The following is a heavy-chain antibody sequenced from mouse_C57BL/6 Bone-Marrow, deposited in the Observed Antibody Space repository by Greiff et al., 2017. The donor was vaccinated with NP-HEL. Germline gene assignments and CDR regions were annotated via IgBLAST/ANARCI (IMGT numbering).Heavy chain of an antibody. CDR3: ARPYLWLYAMDY. V-gene: IGHV1-18*01. J-gene: IGHJ4*01. Sequence: FQLQQSGPELVKPGASVKIPCKASGYTFTDYNMDWVKQSHGKSLEWIGDINPNNGGTIYNQKFKGKATLTVDKSSSTAYMELRSLTSEDTAVYYCARPYLWLYAMDYWGQGTSVTVSS. D-gene: IGHD5-5*01. CDR2: INPNNGGT. CDR1: GYTFTDYN.